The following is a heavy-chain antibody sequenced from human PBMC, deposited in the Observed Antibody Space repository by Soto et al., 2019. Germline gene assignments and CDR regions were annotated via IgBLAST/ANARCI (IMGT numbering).Heavy chain of an antibody. CDR3: ARSDCSGGSCYLFWFDP. J-gene: IGHJ5*02. D-gene: IGHD2-15*01. V-gene: IGHV1-18*01. Sequence: ASVKVSCKASGYTFTSYGISWVRQAPGQGFEWMGWISAYNGNTNYAQKLQGRVTMTTDTSTSTAYLELRSLRSDDTSVYYCARSDCSGGSCYLFWFDPWGQGTLVTVSS. CDR2: ISAYNGNT. CDR1: GYTFTSYG.